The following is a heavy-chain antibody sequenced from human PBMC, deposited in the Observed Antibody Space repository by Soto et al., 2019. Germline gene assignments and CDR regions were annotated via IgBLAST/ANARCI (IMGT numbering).Heavy chain of an antibody. J-gene: IGHJ6*02. D-gene: IGHD3-10*01. Sequence: GGSLRLSCAASGFTFSSYAMSWVRQAPGKGLEWVSAISGSGGSTYYADSVKGRFTISRDNSKNTLYLQMNSLRAEDTAVYYCATGFYGSGSYYNVPYYYYGMDVWGQGTTVTVSS. V-gene: IGHV3-23*01. CDR2: ISGSGGST. CDR1: GFTFSSYA. CDR3: ATGFYGSGSYYNVPYYYYGMDV.